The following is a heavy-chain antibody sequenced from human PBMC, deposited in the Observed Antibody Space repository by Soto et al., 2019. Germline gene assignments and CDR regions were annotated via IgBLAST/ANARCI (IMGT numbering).Heavy chain of an antibody. V-gene: IGHV1-18*01. CDR3: ARMGDVPYYYYGMDV. D-gene: IGHD3-16*01. CDR2: INGYNGNT. Sequence: QVQLVQSGAEVKKPGASVKVSCKASGYTFSRSGISWVRQAPGQGLEWMGWINGYNGNTNYTQKMQVRITMTTDTPTSTAYMELRSLRSDDTAVYYCARMGDVPYYYYGMDVWGQGTTVILSS. J-gene: IGHJ6*02. CDR1: GYTFSRSG.